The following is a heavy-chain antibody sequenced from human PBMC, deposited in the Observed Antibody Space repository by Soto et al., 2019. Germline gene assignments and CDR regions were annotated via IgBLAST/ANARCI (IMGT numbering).Heavy chain of an antibody. Sequence: SVKVSCKASGYTFTSFDIDWVRQAPGQGLEWMGWMNPNSGNTGYTQKFQGRVTMTGNTSISTAYMELSSLRSEDTAVYYCARGAAYYEFWSGYDDYWGQGTLVTVSS. CDR2: MNPNSGNT. CDR1: GYTFTSFD. D-gene: IGHD3-3*01. V-gene: IGHV1-8*01. CDR3: ARGAAYYEFWSGYDDY. J-gene: IGHJ4*02.